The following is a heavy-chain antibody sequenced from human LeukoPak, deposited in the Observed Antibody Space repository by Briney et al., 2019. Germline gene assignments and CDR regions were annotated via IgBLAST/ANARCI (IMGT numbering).Heavy chain of an antibody. Sequence: PSETLSLTCTVSGGSISSYYWSWIRQPPGKGLEWIGYIYYSGSTNYNPSLKSRVTISVDTFKNQFSLKLSSVTAADTAVYYCARHASSSWYAYWGQGTLVTVSS. CDR3: ARHASSSWYAY. CDR2: IYYSGST. J-gene: IGHJ4*02. V-gene: IGHV4-59*08. CDR1: GGSISSYY. D-gene: IGHD6-13*01.